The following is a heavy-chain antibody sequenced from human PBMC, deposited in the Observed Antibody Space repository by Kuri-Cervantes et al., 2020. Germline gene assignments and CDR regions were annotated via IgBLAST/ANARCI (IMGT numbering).Heavy chain of an antibody. CDR2: ISYDGSNK. D-gene: IGHD3-3*01. Sequence: GESLKISCAASGFTFSSYAMHWVRQAPGKGLEWVAVISYDGSNKYYADSVKGRFTISRDNSKNTLYLQMNSLRAEDTAVYYCAEEVPYYDFWSGYYPYGMDVWGQGTTVTVSS. CDR3: AEEVPYYDFWSGYYPYGMDV. V-gene: IGHV3-30-3*01. CDR1: GFTFSSYA. J-gene: IGHJ6*02.